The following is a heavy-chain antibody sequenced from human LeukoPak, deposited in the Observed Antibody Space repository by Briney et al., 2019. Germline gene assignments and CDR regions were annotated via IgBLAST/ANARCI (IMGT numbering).Heavy chain of an antibody. V-gene: IGHV3-23*01. J-gene: IGHJ5*02. CDR1: GFTFTKYA. Sequence: GGSLRLSCAASGFTFTKYAMNWVRQAPEKGLEWVSVITGTGASTYYADSVKGRFTISRDNSKNTLYLQMNSLRAEDTAIYYCAKQHESGTYYLIDHWGRGTLVTVSS. CDR3: AKQHESGTYYLIDH. D-gene: IGHD3-10*01. CDR2: ITGTGAST.